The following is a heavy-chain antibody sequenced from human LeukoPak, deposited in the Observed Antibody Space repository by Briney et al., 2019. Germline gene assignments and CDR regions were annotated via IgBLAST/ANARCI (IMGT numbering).Heavy chain of an antibody. CDR2: ISGSGGST. CDR3: TKVPSYYDFWSGYCEI. CDR1: GFTFSSYA. J-gene: IGHJ4*02. D-gene: IGHD3-3*01. V-gene: IGHV3-23*01. Sequence: PGGSLRLSCAASGFTFSSYAMSWVRQAPGRGLEWVSAISGSGGSTYYADSVKGRFTISRDNSKNTLYLQMNSLRAEDTAVYYCTKVPSYYDFWSGYCEIWGQGTLVTVSS.